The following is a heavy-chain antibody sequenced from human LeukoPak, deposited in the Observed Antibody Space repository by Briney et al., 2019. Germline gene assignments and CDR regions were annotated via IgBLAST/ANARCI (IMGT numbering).Heavy chain of an antibody. CDR3: VGHLPGGYFQR. CDR2: INHSGST. D-gene: IGHD3-10*01. Sequence: ETLSPTCAVYGGSFSGFYWSWIRQPPGKGLEWIGEINHSGSTNYNPSLKSRVTISVDTSRNEFSLKLSSVTATDTAVYYCVGHLPGGYFQRWGQGTLLTVSS. V-gene: IGHV4-34*01. J-gene: IGHJ1*01. CDR1: GGSFSGFY.